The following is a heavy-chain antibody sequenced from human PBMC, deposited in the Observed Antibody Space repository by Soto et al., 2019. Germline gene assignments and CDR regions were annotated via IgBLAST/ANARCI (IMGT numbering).Heavy chain of an antibody. CDR3: ARLNKPGVRGVTGSFDY. V-gene: IGHV4-39*01. J-gene: IGHJ4*02. CDR2: IYYSGST. D-gene: IGHD3-10*01. CDR1: GGPISSSSYY. Sequence: QLQLQESGPGLVKPSETLSLTCTVSGGPISSSSYYWGWIRQPPGKGLEWIGSIYYSGSTYYNPSPKSRVTISVDTSKNQFTPNLSSVTAADTAVYYCARLNKPGVRGVTGSFDYCGQGTLVTVAS.